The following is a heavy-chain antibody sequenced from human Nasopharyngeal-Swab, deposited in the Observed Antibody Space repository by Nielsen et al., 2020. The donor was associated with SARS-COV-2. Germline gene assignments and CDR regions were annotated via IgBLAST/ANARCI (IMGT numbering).Heavy chain of an antibody. J-gene: IGHJ5*02. CDR2: ITPEGAPH. CDR3: AREGGSSGRAGWIDP. Sequence: GGSLTLSCAVSGFTFSSYPMHWVRQAPGKGLEWVPVITPEGAPHAYADSVKARFTISRDNSKTILYLQMNSLRPDDMGVYYCAREGGSSGRAGWIDPWGQGTLITVSS. D-gene: IGHD6-19*01. V-gene: IGHV3-30*14. CDR1: GFTFSSYP.